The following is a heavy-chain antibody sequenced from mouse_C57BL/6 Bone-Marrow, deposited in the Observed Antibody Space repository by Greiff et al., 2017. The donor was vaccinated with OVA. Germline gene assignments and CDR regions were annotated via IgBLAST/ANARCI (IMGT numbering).Heavy chain of an antibody. CDR3: ARWGSGLFAY. V-gene: IGHV1-54*01. CDR1: GYAFTNYL. J-gene: IGHJ3*01. CDR2: INPGSGGT. D-gene: IGHD3-2*02. Sequence: VQLQQSGAELVRPGTSVKVSCKASGYAFTNYLIEWVKQRPGQGLEWIGVINPGSGGTNYNEKFKGKATLTADKSSSTAYMQLSSLTSEDSAVYFCARWGSGLFAYWGQGTLVTVSA.